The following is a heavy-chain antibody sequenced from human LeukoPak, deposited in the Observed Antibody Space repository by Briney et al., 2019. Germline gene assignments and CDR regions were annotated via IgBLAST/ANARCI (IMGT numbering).Heavy chain of an antibody. CDR3: ARAGAVVDNWFDP. CDR2: IYHSGST. CDR1: GGSISSSNW. D-gene: IGHD2-15*01. V-gene: IGHV4-4*02. Sequence: SETLSLTCAVSGGSISSSNWWSWVRQPPGKGLEWIGEIYHSGSTNYNPSLKSRVTISVDKSKNQFSLKLSSVTAADTAVYYCARAGAVVDNWFDPWGQGTLATVSS. J-gene: IGHJ5*02.